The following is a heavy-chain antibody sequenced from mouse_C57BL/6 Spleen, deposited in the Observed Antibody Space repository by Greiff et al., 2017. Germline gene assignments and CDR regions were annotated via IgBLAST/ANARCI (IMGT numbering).Heavy chain of an antibody. J-gene: IGHJ2*01. CDR1: GYTFTSYW. V-gene: IGHV1-55*01. D-gene: IGHD3-2*02. CDR2: IYPGSGST. CDR3: ARDGAAQATYYFDY. Sequence: QVQLQQPGAELVKPGASVKMSCKASGYTFTSYWITWVKQRPGQGLEWIGDIYPGSGSTNYNEKFKSKATLTVDTSSSTAYMQLSSLTSEDSAVYYCARDGAAQATYYFDYWGQGTTLTVSS.